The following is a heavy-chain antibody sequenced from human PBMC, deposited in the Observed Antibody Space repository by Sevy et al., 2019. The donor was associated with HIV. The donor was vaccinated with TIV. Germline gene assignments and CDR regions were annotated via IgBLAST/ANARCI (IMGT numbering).Heavy chain of an antibody. V-gene: IGHV1-18*01. CDR2: ISTYNT. CDR1: GYTFSNYI. CDR3: ARAPSGSQGPGQYFQH. Sequence: ASVKVSCKASGYTFSNYIITWVRQAPGQGLEWMGRISTYNTNYAQEFQGRVTMTTDTSTSTVYMELRSLRSDDTAVYYCARAPSGSQGPGQYFQHWGQGTLVTVSS. J-gene: IGHJ1*01. D-gene: IGHD1-26*01.